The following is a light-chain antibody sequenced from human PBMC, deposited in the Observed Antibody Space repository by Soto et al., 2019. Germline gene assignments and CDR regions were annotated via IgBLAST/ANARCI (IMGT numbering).Light chain of an antibody. Sequence: QSALTQPASVSGSRGQSITISCTGTRSNVGSYNFVSWYRQYPGKAPELIIYEVSQRPSTFFNRFSGTKSGNTASLTISGLQSDDEADYYCCSYAGNNALVFGGGTQLTVL. J-gene: IGLJ3*02. CDR2: EVS. CDR3: CSYAGNNALV. CDR1: RSNVGSYNF. V-gene: IGLV2-23*02.